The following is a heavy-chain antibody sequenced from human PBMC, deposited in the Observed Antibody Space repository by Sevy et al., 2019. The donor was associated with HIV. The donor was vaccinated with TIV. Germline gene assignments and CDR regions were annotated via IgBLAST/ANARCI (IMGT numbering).Heavy chain of an antibody. CDR1: GYSIRSGYY. CDR3: ARLRDIRVIPASGYFDY. V-gene: IGHV4-38-2*01. J-gene: IGHJ4*02. Sequence: SETLSLTCAVSGYSIRSGYYWGWIRQSPGKGLEWIGSIYESGRTFDNPSLESRVTMSVDTSKNQFSLQVNSVTAADTAVYYCARLRDIRVIPASGYFDYWGQGTLVTVSS. D-gene: IGHD2-2*01. CDR2: IYESGRT.